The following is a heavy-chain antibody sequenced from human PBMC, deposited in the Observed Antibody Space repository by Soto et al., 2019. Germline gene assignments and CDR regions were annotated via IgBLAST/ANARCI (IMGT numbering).Heavy chain of an antibody. J-gene: IGHJ4*02. CDR2: IYHSGST. Sequence: SDTLSITCAVSSGSISSGGYSWILIRQPPGKGLEWIGYIYHSGSTYYNPSLKSRVTISVDRSKNQFSLNLSSVTAAGTAVYYCARGMTTVTTYDYWGQGTLVTVSS. CDR1: SGSISSGGYS. V-gene: IGHV4-30-2*01. D-gene: IGHD4-4*01. CDR3: ARGMTTVTTYDY.